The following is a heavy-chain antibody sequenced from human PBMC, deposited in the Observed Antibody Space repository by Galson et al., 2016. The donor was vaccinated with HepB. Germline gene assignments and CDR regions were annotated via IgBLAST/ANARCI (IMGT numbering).Heavy chain of an antibody. CDR3: AKDGDAWSLDY. CDR1: RFTFSAYD. D-gene: IGHD2-2*01. CDR2: IHSNGRKT. J-gene: IGHJ4*02. Sequence: SLRLSCAASRFTFSAYDMTWVRQAPGKGLEWVSIIHSNGRKTFYRDSVKGRFTISRDNSKNTLYLQMNSLRVEDTAIYFCAKDGDAWSLDYWGQGTLVTVSS. V-gene: IGHV3-23*03.